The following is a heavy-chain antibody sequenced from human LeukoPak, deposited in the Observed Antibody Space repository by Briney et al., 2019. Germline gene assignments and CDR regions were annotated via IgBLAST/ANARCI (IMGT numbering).Heavy chain of an antibody. CDR2: IYHSGST. CDR1: GYSISSGYY. CDR3: ATEPMVRGVIRYHFDY. Sequence: SETLSLTCAVSGYSISSGYYWGWIRQPPGKGLEWIGSIYHSGSTYYNPSLKSRVTISVDTSKNQFSLKLSSVTAADTAVYYCATEPMVRGVIRYHFDYWGQGTLVTVSS. V-gene: IGHV4-38-2*02. J-gene: IGHJ4*02. D-gene: IGHD3-10*01.